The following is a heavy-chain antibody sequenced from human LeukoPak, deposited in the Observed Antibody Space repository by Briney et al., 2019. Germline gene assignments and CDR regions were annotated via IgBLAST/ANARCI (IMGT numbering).Heavy chain of an antibody. D-gene: IGHD3-10*01. V-gene: IGHV3-23*01. CDR3: AVRFDY. Sequence: GGSLRLSCAASGFPLRSFDIKWVRKARGKGLEGVSEISGSGGTTYYAHSVRRRFTIPRDNAKNSLYLQINSLRAEHTGVYYCAVRFDYWGQGILVTVSS. J-gene: IGHJ4*02. CDR2: ISGSGGTT. CDR1: GFPLRSFD.